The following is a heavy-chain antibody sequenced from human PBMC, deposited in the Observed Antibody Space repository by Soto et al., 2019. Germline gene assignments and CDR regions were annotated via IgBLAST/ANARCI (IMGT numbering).Heavy chain of an antibody. J-gene: IGHJ6*02. CDR2: INPNSGGT. D-gene: IGHD2-15*01. CDR1: GYAFTGYY. CDR3: ARDGESGETNYYYYGMDV. V-gene: IGHV1-2*04. Sequence: SVKVSCKASGYAFTGYYTPWVRQAPVQGLEWMGWINPNSGGTNYAQKFQGWVTMTRDTSISTAYMELSRLRSDDTAVYYCARDGESGETNYYYYGMDVWGQGTTVTVSS.